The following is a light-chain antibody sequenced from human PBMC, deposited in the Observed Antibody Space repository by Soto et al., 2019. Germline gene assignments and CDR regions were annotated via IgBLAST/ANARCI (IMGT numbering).Light chain of an antibody. CDR3: QQANRFPFT. CDR1: QGISNW. J-gene: IGKJ3*01. Sequence: DTQMTQSPSSVSASVGDRVTITCRASQGISNWLAWYQQKPGKAPKLRIYAASSLQSGVPSRVSGSGSGTDFTLTSSSLQPEDFATYYCQQANRFPFTFGPGTKVDIK. V-gene: IGKV1-12*01. CDR2: AAS.